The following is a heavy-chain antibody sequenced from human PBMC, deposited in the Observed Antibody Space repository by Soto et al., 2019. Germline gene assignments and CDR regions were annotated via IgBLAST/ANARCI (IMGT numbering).Heavy chain of an antibody. CDR1: GYTFTSYY. Sequence: ASVKVSCKASGYTFTSYYMHRVRQAPGQGLEWMGIINPSGGSTSYAQKFQGRVTMTRDTSTSTVYMELSSLRSEDTAVYYCARDVEGSYRIRDYYYYGMDVWGQGTTVTVSS. CDR2: INPSGGST. J-gene: IGHJ6*02. CDR3: ARDVEGSYRIRDYYYYGMDV. V-gene: IGHV1-46*01. D-gene: IGHD1-26*01.